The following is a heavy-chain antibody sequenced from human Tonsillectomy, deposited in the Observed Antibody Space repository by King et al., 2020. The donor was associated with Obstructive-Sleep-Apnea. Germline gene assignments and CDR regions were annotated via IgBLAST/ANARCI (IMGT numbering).Heavy chain of an antibody. CDR1: GGSISSSSY. V-gene: IGHV4-39*07. CDR2: IYYSGCT. Sequence: QLQESGPGLVKPSETLSLTCTVSGGSISSSSYWGWIRQPPGKGLEWIGHIYYSGCTYYNPSLKSRVTISVDTSKNQFSLELNSVTAADTAVYYCARSDRDIAMGLFDYWGQGTLVTVSS. D-gene: IGHD5-18*01. CDR3: ARSDRDIAMGLFDY. J-gene: IGHJ4*02.